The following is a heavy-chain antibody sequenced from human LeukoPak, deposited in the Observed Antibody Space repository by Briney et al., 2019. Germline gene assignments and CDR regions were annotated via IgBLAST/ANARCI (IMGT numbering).Heavy chain of an antibody. CDR1: GFTFSSYS. J-gene: IGHJ5*02. CDR3: ARVPAPSSSWYNWFDP. V-gene: IGHV3-21*01. D-gene: IGHD6-13*01. Sequence: PGGSLRLSCAASGFTFSSYSMNWVRQAPGKGLEWVSSISSSSSYIYYADSVKGRFTLSRDNAKNSLYLQMNSLRAEDTAVYYCARVPAPSSSWYNWFDPWGQGTLVTVSS. CDR2: ISSSSSYI.